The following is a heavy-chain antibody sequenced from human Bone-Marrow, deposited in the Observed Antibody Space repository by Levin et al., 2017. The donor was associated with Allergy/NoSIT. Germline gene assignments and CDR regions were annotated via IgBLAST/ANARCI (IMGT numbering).Heavy chain of an antibody. CDR3: AKDPFSGGFDYDSSGYPDAFDI. CDR2: ISYDGSNK. CDR1: GFTFSSYG. V-gene: IGHV3-30*18. D-gene: IGHD3-22*01. Sequence: GGSLRLSCAASGFTFSSYGMHWVRQAPGKGLEWVAVISYDGSNKYYADSVKGRFTISRDNSKNTLYLQMNSLRAEDTAVYYCAKDPFSGGFDYDSSGYPDAFDIWGQGTMVTVSS. J-gene: IGHJ3*02.